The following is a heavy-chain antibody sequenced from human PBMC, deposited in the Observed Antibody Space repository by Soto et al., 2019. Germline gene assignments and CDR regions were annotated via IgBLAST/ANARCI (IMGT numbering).Heavy chain of an antibody. J-gene: IGHJ5*02. CDR3: ARESAWGYGPQFDP. V-gene: IGHV1-3*05. D-gene: IGHD3-16*01. Sequence: QVQLVQSGAEEKKPGASVKVSCKASGYTFTSYAMHWVRQAPGQRLEWMGWINAGSGNTKYSQKFQGRVTITRDTSASTAYMELSSLRSEDTAVYYCARESAWGYGPQFDPWGQGTLVTVSS. CDR2: INAGSGNT. CDR1: GYTFTSYA.